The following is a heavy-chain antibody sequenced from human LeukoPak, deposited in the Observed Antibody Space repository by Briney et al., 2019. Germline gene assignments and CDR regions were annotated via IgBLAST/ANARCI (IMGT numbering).Heavy chain of an antibody. CDR2: ISGSGGST. Sequence: PGGSLRLSCAASGFTFSSYAMSWVRQAPGKGLEWVSAISGSGGSTYYADSVKGRFTISRDNSKNTLYLQINSLRAEDTAVYYCAKSRRDTVLVSGVALIDNWGQGTLVTVSS. CDR1: GFTFSSYA. D-gene: IGHD2-2*01. J-gene: IGHJ4*02. CDR3: AKSRRDTVLVSGVALIDN. V-gene: IGHV3-23*01.